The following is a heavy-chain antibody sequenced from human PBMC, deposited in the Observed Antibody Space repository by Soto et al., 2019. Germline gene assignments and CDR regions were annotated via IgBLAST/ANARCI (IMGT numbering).Heavy chain of an antibody. Sequence: GGSLRLSCAASGFTFSSYAMHWVRPAPGKGLEWVAVISYDGSNKYYADSVKGRFTISRDNSKNTPYLQMNSLRSDDTALYYCARVVLTSSYQINWFGPWGQGTPVTVSS. J-gene: IGHJ5*02. CDR1: GFTFSSYA. CDR3: ARVVLTSSYQINWFGP. V-gene: IGHV3-30-3*01. D-gene: IGHD3-9*01. CDR2: ISYDGSNK.